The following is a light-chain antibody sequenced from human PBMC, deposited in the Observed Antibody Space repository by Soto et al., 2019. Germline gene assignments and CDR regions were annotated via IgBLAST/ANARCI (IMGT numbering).Light chain of an antibody. CDR2: TND. V-gene: IGLV1-44*01. CDR1: RSNVGSTT. CDR3: ASWDDSLKRYV. Sequence: QPVLTQPPSVSGTPGQRVTIGCSGRRSNVGSTTVSWYQQLPRTAPRLLIHTNDQRPSGVPDRFSGSKSGSSASLAISGLQSEDEADYYCASWDDSLKRYVFGSGTKVTVL. J-gene: IGLJ1*01.